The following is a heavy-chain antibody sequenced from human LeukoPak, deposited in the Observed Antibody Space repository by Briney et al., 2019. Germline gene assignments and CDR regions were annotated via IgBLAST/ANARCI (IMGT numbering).Heavy chain of an antibody. Sequence: SETLSLTCAVSGYSISSGYYWGWIRQPPGKGLEWIGNIYYSGSTYYNPSLKSRVTISVDTSKNQFSLDLNSVTAADTAVYYCARWVATPRGYFDYWGQGTLVTLSS. J-gene: IGHJ4*02. CDR2: IYYSGST. CDR1: GYSISSGYY. D-gene: IGHD5-12*01. V-gene: IGHV4-38-2*01. CDR3: ARWVATPRGYFDY.